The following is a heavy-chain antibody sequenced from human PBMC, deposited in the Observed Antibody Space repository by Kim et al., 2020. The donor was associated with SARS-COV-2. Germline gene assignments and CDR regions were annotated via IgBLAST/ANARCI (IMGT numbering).Heavy chain of an antibody. Sequence: YYNPSPKSRVTKSVDTSKNQFSLKLSSVTAADTAVYYCARSSRDGYNCDYWGQGTLVTVSS. D-gene: IGHD5-12*01. CDR3: ARSSRDGYNCDY. V-gene: IGHV4-31*02. J-gene: IGHJ4*02.